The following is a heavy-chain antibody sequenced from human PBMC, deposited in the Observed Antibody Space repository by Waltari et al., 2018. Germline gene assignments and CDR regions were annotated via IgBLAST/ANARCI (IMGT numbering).Heavy chain of an antibody. Sequence: ARLEESGGGSVQGGGSLRLSGGVSGTSVGDYIFHWLRQVPGKGLEWVALINGDGYKAFSADSVKGRFTISNDKRTNSLFLQMDSLRRDDTGFYFCAKQLYCGDNCYGNYFDYLGQGTLVTVSS. CDR3: AKQLYCGDNCYGNYFDY. J-gene: IGHJ4*02. D-gene: IGHD2-21*01. CDR2: INGDGYKA. CDR1: GTSVGDYI. V-gene: IGHV3-43*01.